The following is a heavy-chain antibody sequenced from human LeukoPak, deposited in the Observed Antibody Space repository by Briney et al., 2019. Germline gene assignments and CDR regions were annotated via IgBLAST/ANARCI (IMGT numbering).Heavy chain of an antibody. D-gene: IGHD2-21*02. V-gene: IGHV3-23*01. CDR2: ISDSGGDT. CDR1: GFTFGNYA. Sequence: GGSLRLSCAASGFTFGNYAMGWVRQTPEKGLEWVSAISDSGGDTYYTDSVKGRFTIPRDNAKNTLYLQMSSLRADDTAVYYCAKGSPLLRLTDYWGQGTLVTVSS. J-gene: IGHJ4*02. CDR3: AKGSPLLRLTDY.